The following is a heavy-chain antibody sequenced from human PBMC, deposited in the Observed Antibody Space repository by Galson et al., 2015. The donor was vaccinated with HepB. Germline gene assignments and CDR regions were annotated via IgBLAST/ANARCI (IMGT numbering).Heavy chain of an antibody. CDR3: AKDVKPITMIVVVITGGMDV. V-gene: IGHV3-23*01. D-gene: IGHD3-22*01. CDR1: GFTFSSYA. J-gene: IGHJ6*02. CDR2: ISGSGGST. Sequence: SLRLSCAASGFTFSSYAMSWVRQAPGKGLEWVSAISGSGGSTYYADSVKGRFTISRDNSKNTLYLQMNSLRAEDTAVYYCAKDVKPITMIVVVITGGMDVWGQGTTVTVSS.